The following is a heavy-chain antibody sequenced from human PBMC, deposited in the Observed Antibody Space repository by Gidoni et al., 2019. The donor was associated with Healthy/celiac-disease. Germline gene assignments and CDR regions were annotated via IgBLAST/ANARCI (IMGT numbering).Heavy chain of an antibody. CDR1: GFTFSSYG. V-gene: IGHV3-33*01. D-gene: IGHD3-22*01. Sequence: QVQLVESGGGVVQPGRSLRLSCAASGFTFSSYGMHWVRQAPGKGLEWVAVIWYDGSNKYYADSVKGRFTISRDNSKNTLYLQMNSLRAEDTAVYYCARDPNSSGPSFDYWGQGTLVTVSS. CDR2: IWYDGSNK. CDR3: ARDPNSSGPSFDY. J-gene: IGHJ4*02.